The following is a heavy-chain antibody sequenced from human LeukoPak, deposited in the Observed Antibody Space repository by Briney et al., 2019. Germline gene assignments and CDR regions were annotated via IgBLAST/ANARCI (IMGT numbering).Heavy chain of an antibody. CDR2: IHYSGGA. CDR1: GGSISSYY. D-gene: IGHD4-17*01. J-gene: IGHJ4*02. CDR3: ARAVTTGMYYFDY. V-gene: IGHV4-59*01. Sequence: SETLCLICTVSGGSISSYYWSWIRQPPGKGLEWIWCIHYSGGANYNPSLKSRVTVSEDTSKNQFSLKLISVTAADTAVYYCARAVTTGMYYFDYWGQGTLVTVSS.